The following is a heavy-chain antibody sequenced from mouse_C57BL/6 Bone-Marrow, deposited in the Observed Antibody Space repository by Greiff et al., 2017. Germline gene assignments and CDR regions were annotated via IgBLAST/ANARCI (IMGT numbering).Heavy chain of an antibody. Sequence: QVQLQQSGAELARPGASVKLSCKASGYTFTSYGISWVKQRPGQGLEWIGEIYPRSGNTYYNEKFKGKATLTADKSSSTAYMELRSLTSEDSAVYFCARWGSIYYGNYYFDYWGQGTTLTVSS. CDR1: GYTFTSYG. V-gene: IGHV1-81*01. D-gene: IGHD2-1*01. CDR2: IYPRSGNT. CDR3: ARWGSIYYGNYYFDY. J-gene: IGHJ2*01.